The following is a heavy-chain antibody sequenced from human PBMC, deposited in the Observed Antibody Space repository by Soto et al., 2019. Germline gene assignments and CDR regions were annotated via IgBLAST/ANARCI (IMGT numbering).Heavy chain of an antibody. D-gene: IGHD3-10*01. J-gene: IGHJ6*03. CDR2: ISGSGGST. Sequence: GALRLSCAASGFTFSSYAMSWVRQAPGKGLEWVSAISGSGGSTYYADSVKGRFTISRDNSKNTLYLQMNSLRAEDTAVYYCAKSPMVPNYYYYYMDVWGKGTTVTVSS. CDR1: GFTFSSYA. V-gene: IGHV3-23*01. CDR3: AKSPMVPNYYYYYMDV.